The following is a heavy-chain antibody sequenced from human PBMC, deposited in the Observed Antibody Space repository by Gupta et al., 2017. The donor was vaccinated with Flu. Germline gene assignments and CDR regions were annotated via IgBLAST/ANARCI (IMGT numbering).Heavy chain of an antibody. CDR1: GFTFSSYA. J-gene: IGHJ5*02. CDR2: ISGSGGST. V-gene: IGHV3-23*01. CDR3: AKDPEVAAAGTSWFDP. Sequence: EVQLLESGGGLVQPGGSLRLSCAASGFTFSSYAMSWVRQAPGKGLEWVSAISGSGGSTYYADSVKGRFTISRDNSKNTLYLQMNSLRAEDTAVYYCAKDPEVAAAGTSWFDPWGQGTLVTVSS. D-gene: IGHD6-13*01.